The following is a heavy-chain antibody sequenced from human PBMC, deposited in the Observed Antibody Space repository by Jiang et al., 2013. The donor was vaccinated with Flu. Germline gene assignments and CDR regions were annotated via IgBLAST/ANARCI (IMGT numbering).Heavy chain of an antibody. CDR3: ATEKQCTTNGCLPPMDV. Sequence: SGAEVKKPGSSVKVSCKASGGTINNYVFSWVRQAPGQGLEWIGRVIPVLVMTNYAENFQDRVTITADTSTNTAYMELSSLRSEDTAVYYCATEKQCTTNGCLPPMDVWGQGTTVTVSS. CDR1: GGTINNYV. D-gene: IGHD2-15*01. J-gene: IGHJ6*02. V-gene: IGHV1-69*04. CDR2: VIPVLVMT.